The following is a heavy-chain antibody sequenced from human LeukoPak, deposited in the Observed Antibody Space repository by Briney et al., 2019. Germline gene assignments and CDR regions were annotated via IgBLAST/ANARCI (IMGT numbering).Heavy chain of an antibody. CDR2: IYYTGST. CDR3: ARRTTVTPNWFDP. J-gene: IGHJ5*02. V-gene: IGHV4-59*08. D-gene: IGHD4-17*01. Sequence: PSETLSLTCTVSGGPISTYQWSWIRQPPGKGLEWIGYIYYTGSTNYNPSLRSRVTISLDTSKYQFSLRVNSVTAADTAVYYCARRTTVTPNWFDPWGQGTLVTVSS. CDR1: GGPISTYQ.